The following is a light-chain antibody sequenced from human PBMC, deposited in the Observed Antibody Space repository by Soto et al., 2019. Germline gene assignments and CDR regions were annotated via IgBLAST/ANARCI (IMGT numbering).Light chain of an antibody. V-gene: IGLV2-14*03. CDR3: SSFTRSNTYV. CDR2: DVS. J-gene: IGLJ1*01. Sequence: QSVLTQPASVSGSPGQSITISCTGTTSDVGAYNYVSWYQQHPGKAPKLIIYDVSDRPSGASNRFSGSKSGNTASLTISGLQADDEADYYCSSFTRSNTYVFGTGTKVTVL. CDR1: TSDVGAYNY.